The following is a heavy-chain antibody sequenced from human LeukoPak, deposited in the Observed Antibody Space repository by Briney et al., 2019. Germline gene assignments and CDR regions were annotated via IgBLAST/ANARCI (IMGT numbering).Heavy chain of an antibody. CDR1: GLGRSFKETW. CDR2: IKGKPDGGAI. CDR3: TTDPRY. V-gene: IGHV3-15*01. J-gene: IGHJ4*02. Sequence: PGGSLRLPCSASGLGRSFKETWMSWVRRAPGKGLEWIGRIKGKPDGGAIDYIAPVRGRFSISRDDSKNLVFLQMDSLKIEDTAVYYCTTDPRYWGQGTMVTVSS.